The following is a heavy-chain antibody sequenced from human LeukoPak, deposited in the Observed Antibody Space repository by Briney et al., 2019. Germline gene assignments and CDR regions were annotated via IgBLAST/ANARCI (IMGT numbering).Heavy chain of an antibody. V-gene: IGHV3-7*04. J-gene: IGHJ5*02. D-gene: IGHD5-18*01. CDR1: GFTFSTYW. CDR2: IKQDGSEK. Sequence: AGGSLRLSCAASGFTFSTYWMSWVRQAPGKGLELVANIKQDGSEKYYVDSVKGRFTISRDNAKNSLYLQMNSLRAEDTAVYYCARAEGYSYGVNWFDPWGQGTLVTVSS. CDR3: ARAEGYSYGVNWFDP.